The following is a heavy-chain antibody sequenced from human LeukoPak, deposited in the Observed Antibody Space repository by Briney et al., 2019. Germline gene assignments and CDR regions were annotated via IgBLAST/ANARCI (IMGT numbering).Heavy chain of an antibody. CDR2: ISGSGGST. J-gene: IGHJ5*02. V-gene: IGHV3-23*01. CDR1: GFTFSSYT. D-gene: IGHD3-3*01. Sequence: PGGSLRLSCAASGFTFSSYTMSWVRQAPGKGVEWVSAISGSGGSTYYADSVKGRFTISRDNSKNTLYLQMNSLRAEDTAVYYCAKDAYYDFWSGYKSGSDWFDPWGQGTLVTVSS. CDR3: AKDAYYDFWSGYKSGSDWFDP.